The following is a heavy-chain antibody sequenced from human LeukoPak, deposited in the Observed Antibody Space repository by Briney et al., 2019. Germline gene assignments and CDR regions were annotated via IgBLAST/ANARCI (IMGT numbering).Heavy chain of an antibody. Sequence: TPGGSLRLSCAASGFTFGSYAMSWVRQAPGKGLEWVSSISSSSSYIYYADSVKGRFTISRDNAKNSLYLQMNSLRAEDTAVYYCAELRGVVDYWGQGTLVTVSS. CDR3: AELRGVVDY. D-gene: IGHD3-10*01. CDR1: GFTFGSYA. V-gene: IGHV3-21*01. CDR2: ISSSSSYI. J-gene: IGHJ4*02.